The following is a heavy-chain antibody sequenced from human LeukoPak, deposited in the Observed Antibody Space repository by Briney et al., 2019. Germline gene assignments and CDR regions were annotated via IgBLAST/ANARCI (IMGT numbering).Heavy chain of an antibody. CDR2: ISSSSSYI. V-gene: IGHV3-21*01. CDR1: GFTFSNAW. CDR3: ARGGDGYNFDY. Sequence: GGSLRLSCAASGFTFSNAWMNWVRQAPGKGLEWVSSISSSSSYIYYADSVKGRFTISRDNAKNSLYLQMNSLRAEDTAVYYCARGGDGYNFDYWGQGTLVTVSS. J-gene: IGHJ4*02. D-gene: IGHD5-24*01.